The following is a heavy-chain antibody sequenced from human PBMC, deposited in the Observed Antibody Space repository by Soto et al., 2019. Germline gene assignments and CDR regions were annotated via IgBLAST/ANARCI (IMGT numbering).Heavy chain of an antibody. Sequence: QVQLQESGPGLVKPSETLSLTCTVSGGSVRSGSYYWSWIRQPPGKGLEWIGYISYSGSTNYNSSLKSRVTISKDTSENQFSLKLTSVTDADTAVYYCARYTTGGTGFDYWGQGTLVTVSS. CDR3: ARYTTGGTGFDY. CDR1: GGSVRSGSYY. V-gene: IGHV4-61*01. CDR2: ISYSGST. D-gene: IGHD1-1*01. J-gene: IGHJ4*02.